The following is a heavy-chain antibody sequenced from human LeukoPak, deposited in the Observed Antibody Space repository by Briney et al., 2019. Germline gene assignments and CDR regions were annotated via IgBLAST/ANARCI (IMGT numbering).Heavy chain of an antibody. CDR3: ATGNYNRPFDY. CDR1: GFTFSSYE. CDR2: ISSSGSTI. D-gene: IGHD1-7*01. Sequence: GGSLRLSCAASGFTFSSYEMNWVRQAPGKGLEWVSYISSSGSTIYYADSVKGRFTISRDNTKNTLYLQLNSLRAEDTAVYYCATGNYNRPFDYWGQGTLVTVSS. J-gene: IGHJ4*02. V-gene: IGHV3-48*03.